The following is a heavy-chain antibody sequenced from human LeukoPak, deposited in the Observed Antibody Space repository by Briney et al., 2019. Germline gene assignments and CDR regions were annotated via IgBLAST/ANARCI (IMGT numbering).Heavy chain of an antibody. Sequence: GGSLRLSCAASGFSFSTYEFHWVRHAPGKGLEWVSYISSSGSTIYYADSVKGRFTISRDNAKNSLYLQMNSLRAEDTAVYYCAELGITMIGGVWGKGTTVTISS. V-gene: IGHV3-48*03. J-gene: IGHJ6*04. D-gene: IGHD3-10*02. CDR2: ISSSGSTI. CDR3: AELGITMIGGV. CDR1: GFSFSTYE.